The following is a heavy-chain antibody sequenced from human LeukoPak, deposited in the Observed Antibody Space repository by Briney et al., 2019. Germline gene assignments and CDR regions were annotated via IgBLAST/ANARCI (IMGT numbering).Heavy chain of an antibody. CDR2: ISGSGGST. D-gene: IGHD6-13*01. V-gene: IGHV3-23*01. Sequence: GGSQRLSCAASGFTFSCYAMSWVRQAPGKGLEWVSAISGSGGSTYYADSVKGRFTISRDNSKNTLYLQMNSLRAEDTAVYYCAKVPSSWDYYYYYMDVWGKGTTVTVSS. J-gene: IGHJ6*03. CDR1: GFTFSCYA. CDR3: AKVPSSWDYYYYYMDV.